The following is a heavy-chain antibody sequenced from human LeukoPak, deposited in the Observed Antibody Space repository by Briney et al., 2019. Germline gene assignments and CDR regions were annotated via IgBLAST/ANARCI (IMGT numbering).Heavy chain of an antibody. CDR2: ISSSSSTI. D-gene: IGHD3-10*01. CDR3: ARDRWFGEFDAFDI. J-gene: IGHJ3*02. V-gene: IGHV3-48*01. Sequence: PGGSLRLSCAASGFTFSSYSMNWVRQAPGKGLEWVSYISSSSSTIYYADSVKGRFTISRDNAKNSLYLQMNSLRAEDTAVYYCARDRWFGEFDAFDIWSQGTMVTVSS. CDR1: GFTFSSYS.